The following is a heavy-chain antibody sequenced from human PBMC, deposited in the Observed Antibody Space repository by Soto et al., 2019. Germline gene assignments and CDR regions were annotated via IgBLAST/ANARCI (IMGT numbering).Heavy chain of an antibody. CDR3: ARDGRIVLILGMDV. CDR1: GFTFSSYA. V-gene: IGHV3-30-3*01. J-gene: IGHJ6*02. CDR2: ISYDGSNK. D-gene: IGHD2-8*01. Sequence: QVQLVESGGGVVQPGRSLRLSCAASGFTFSSYAMHWVRQAPGKGLEWVAVISYDGSNKYYVDSVKGRFTISRDNSKNTLYLQMNSLRAEDTAVYYCARDGRIVLILGMDVWGQGTTVTVSS.